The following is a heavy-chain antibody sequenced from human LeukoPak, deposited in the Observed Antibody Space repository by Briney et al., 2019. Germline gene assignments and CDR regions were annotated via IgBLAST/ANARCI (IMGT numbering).Heavy chain of an antibody. J-gene: IGHJ4*02. CDR2: ISSSSSYI. D-gene: IGHD2/OR15-2a*01. CDR3: VLIVIGVYTPIYA. CDR1: GFTFNSLS. Sequence: GGSLTLTCAASGFTFNSLSGDRLRQAPGKGREWVSSISSSSSYIYYADSVKGRFTISRDNAKNSLYLQMNSLRAEDTAVYYWVLIVIGVYTPIYAWGPGTLVTVSS. V-gene: IGHV3-21*01.